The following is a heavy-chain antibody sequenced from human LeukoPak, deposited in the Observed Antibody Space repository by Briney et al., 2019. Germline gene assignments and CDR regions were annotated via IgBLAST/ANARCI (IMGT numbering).Heavy chain of an antibody. V-gene: IGHV1-8*01. Sequence: ASVKVSFKASGYTFTIYDINWVRQATGQGLEWMGWMNPNSGNTGYPQKFQGRVTMTRNTSISTAYMELSSLRSEDTAVYYCARRPSKYYDILTGYYRSEFDYWGQGTLVTVSS. J-gene: IGHJ4*02. CDR2: MNPNSGNT. D-gene: IGHD3-9*01. CDR3: ARRPSKYYDILTGYYRSEFDY. CDR1: GYTFTIYD.